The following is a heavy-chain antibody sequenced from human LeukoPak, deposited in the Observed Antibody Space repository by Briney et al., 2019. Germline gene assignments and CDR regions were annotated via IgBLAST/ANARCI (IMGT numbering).Heavy chain of an antibody. J-gene: IGHJ5*02. CDR2: INHSGST. CDR3: ARGEYSSSFDK. V-gene: IGHV4-34*01. Sequence: SETLSLTCAVYGGSFSGYYWSWLRQPPGKGLEWIGEINHSGSTNYNPSLKSRVTISVDTSKNQFSLKLSGGGGGGGAVYYCARGEYSSSFDKWGQGTLVTDSS. D-gene: IGHD6-6*01. CDR1: GGSFSGYY.